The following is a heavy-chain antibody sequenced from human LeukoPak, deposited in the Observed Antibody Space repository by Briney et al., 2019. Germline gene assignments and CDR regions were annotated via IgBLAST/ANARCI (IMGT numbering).Heavy chain of an antibody. D-gene: IGHD2-15*01. CDR1: GGSISSSGYY. CDR2: IYYSGST. V-gene: IGHV4-39*01. Sequence: PSETLSLTCTVSGGSISSSGYYWGWIRQPPGKGLEWIGSIYYSGSTYYNPSLKSRVTISVDTSKNQFSLKLSSVTAADTAVYYCARGRGLAATGYWGQGTLVTVSS. CDR3: ARGRGLAATGY. J-gene: IGHJ4*02.